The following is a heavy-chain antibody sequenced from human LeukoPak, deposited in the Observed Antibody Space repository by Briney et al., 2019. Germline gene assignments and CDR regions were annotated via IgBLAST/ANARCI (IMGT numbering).Heavy chain of an antibody. J-gene: IGHJ3*02. D-gene: IGHD6-19*01. CDR1: GYTFTNFG. CDR3: ARAGGWAREDYKADAFDI. Sequence: ASVKVSCKASGYTFTNFGISWVRQAPGQGPEWMGWVSTYNGNTNYAQKVRGRVTMTTDTSTSTAYMELRSLRSDDTAVYYCARAGGWAREDYKADAFDIWGQGTMVTVSS. CDR2: VSTYNGNT. V-gene: IGHV1-18*01.